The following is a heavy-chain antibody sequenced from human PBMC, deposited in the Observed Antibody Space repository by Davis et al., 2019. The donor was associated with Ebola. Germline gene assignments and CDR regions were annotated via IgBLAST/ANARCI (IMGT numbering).Heavy chain of an antibody. D-gene: IGHD5-12*01. CDR3: ETGAGGYAYDY. Sequence: ASVKVSCKASGGTFSSYAISWVRQAPGKGLEWMGGFDPEDGETIYAQKFQGRVTMTEDTSTDTAYMELGSLRSEDTAVYYCETGAGGYAYDYWGQGTLVTVSS. V-gene: IGHV1-24*01. J-gene: IGHJ4*02. CDR2: FDPEDGET. CDR1: GGTFSSYA.